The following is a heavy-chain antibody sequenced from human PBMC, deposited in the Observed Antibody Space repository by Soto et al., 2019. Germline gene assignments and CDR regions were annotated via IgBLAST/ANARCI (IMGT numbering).Heavy chain of an antibody. CDR1: GFTFSSYG. J-gene: IGHJ6*03. CDR2: IWYDGSNK. Sequence: GGSLRLSCAASGFTFSSYGMHWVRQAPGRGLEWVAVIWYDGSNKYYADSVKGRFTISRDNSKNTLYLQMNSLRAEDTAVYYCARAAGTRAFNYYYYYMDVWGKGTTVTVSS. V-gene: IGHV3-33*01. D-gene: IGHD1-7*01. CDR3: ARAAGTRAFNYYYYYMDV.